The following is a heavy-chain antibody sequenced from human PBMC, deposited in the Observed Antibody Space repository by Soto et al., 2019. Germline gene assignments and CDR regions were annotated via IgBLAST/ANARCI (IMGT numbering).Heavy chain of an antibody. V-gene: IGHV1-2*04. D-gene: IGHD6-13*01. CDR2: INPNSGGT. CDR3: ARGGSSWTFYGMDV. Sequence: QVQLVQSGAEVKKPGASVKVSCKASGYTFTGYYMHWVRQAPGQGLQWMGWINPNSGGTNYAQKFQDCVTMTRDSSISTAYMELIRLRSDDTAVYYCARGGSSWTFYGMDVWGQGTTVTVSS. CDR1: GYTFTGYY. J-gene: IGHJ6*02.